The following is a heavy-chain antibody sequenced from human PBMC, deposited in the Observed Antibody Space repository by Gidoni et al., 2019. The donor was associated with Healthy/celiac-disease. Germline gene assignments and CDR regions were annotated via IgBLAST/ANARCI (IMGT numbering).Heavy chain of an antibody. CDR2: IYYSWST. Sequence: QLQLPESGPGLVKPSATLSLTCTVSGCSLSSSSYYWGWVRHPAGQGLEWIGSIYYSWSTYYNPSLKSRVTISVDTSKNQFSLKLSSVTAADTEVYYCARPRGNWNDWTFDYWGQGTLVTVSS. J-gene: IGHJ4*02. D-gene: IGHD1-1*01. CDR3: ARPRGNWNDWTFDY. V-gene: IGHV4-39*01. CDR1: GCSLSSSSYY.